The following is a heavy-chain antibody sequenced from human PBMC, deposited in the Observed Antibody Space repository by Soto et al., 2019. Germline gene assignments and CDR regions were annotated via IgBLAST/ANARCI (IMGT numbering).Heavy chain of an antibody. J-gene: IGHJ3*02. Sequence: SETLSLTCTVSGGSISSGGYYWSWIRQHPGKGLEWIGYIYYSGSTYYNPSLKSRVTISVDTSKNQFSLKLSSVTAADTAVYYCAIYWRSDFWSGYYASDAFDIWGQGTMVTVSS. CDR2: IYYSGST. CDR1: GGSISSGGYY. CDR3: AIYWRSDFWSGYYASDAFDI. D-gene: IGHD3-3*01. V-gene: IGHV4-31*03.